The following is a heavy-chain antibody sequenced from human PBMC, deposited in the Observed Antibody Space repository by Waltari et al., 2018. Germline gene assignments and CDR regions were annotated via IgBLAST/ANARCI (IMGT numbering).Heavy chain of an antibody. CDR3: ARHGRAGYYGPGGDH. V-gene: IGHV5-51*01. Sequence: EVQLVQSGAEVKKAGESRKISCKGSGCSFTSYWIGWVRQMPGQGLEWMGIIYPGDSDTRYSPSFQGQVTISADKSISTAYLQWSSLKASDTAMYYCARHGRAGYYGPGGDHWGQGTLVTVSS. CDR2: IYPGDSDT. J-gene: IGHJ4*02. CDR1: GCSFTSYW. D-gene: IGHD3-10*01.